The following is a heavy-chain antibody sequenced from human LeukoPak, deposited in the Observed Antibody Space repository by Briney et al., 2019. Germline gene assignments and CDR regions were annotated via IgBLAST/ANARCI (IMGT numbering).Heavy chain of an antibody. V-gene: IGHV3-23*01. Sequence: PGGSLRLSCAASGFTFSSYAMSWVRQAPGKGLEWVSAISGSGGSTYYADSVKGRFTISRDNSKNTLYLQMNSLRDEDTAVYYCARGGYSSSSDFDYWGQGTLVTVSS. CDR2: ISGSGGST. J-gene: IGHJ4*02. D-gene: IGHD6-6*01. CDR1: GFTFSSYA. CDR3: ARGGYSSSSDFDY.